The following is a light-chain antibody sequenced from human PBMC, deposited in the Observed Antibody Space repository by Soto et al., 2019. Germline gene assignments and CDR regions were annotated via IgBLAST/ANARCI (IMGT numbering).Light chain of an antibody. CDR2: GAS. Sequence: EIVLTQAPDTLSLSPGERATLSCRASQSISSHLAWYQQKPCQAPRLLICGASNRATGIPARFSGSGSGTDFTLTISSLEPEDFAVSYCQQRINWPLTVGGGTKAEIK. J-gene: IGKJ4*02. CDR1: QSISSH. CDR3: QQRINWPLT. V-gene: IGKV3-11*01.